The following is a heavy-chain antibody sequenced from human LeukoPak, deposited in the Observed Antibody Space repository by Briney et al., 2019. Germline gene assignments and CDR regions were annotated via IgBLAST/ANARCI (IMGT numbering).Heavy chain of an antibody. CDR2: ISGSGAAI. J-gene: IGHJ4*02. CDR3: AKNRRLLGD. Sequence: GGSLRLSCAASGFTFSDFYMTWVRQAPGKGLEFISCISGSGAAIYYADSVKGRITISRDNAKKSVYLQMKGLRADDTAVYYCAKNRRLLGDWGQGTLVTVSS. V-gene: IGHV3-11*01. CDR1: GFTFSDFY. D-gene: IGHD1-14*01.